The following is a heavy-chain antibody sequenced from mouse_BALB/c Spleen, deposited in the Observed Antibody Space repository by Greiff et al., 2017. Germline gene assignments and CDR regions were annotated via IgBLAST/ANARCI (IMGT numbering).Heavy chain of an antibody. Sequence: DVQLVESGGDLVKPGGSLKLSCAASGFTFSSYGMSWVRQTPDKRLEWVATISSGGSYTYYPDSVKGRFTISRDNAKNTLYLQMSSLKSEDTAMYYCARKGPSFDYWGQGTTLTVSS. V-gene: IGHV5-6*01. J-gene: IGHJ2*01. CDR1: GFTFSSYG. CDR3: ARKGPSFDY. CDR2: ISSGGSYT.